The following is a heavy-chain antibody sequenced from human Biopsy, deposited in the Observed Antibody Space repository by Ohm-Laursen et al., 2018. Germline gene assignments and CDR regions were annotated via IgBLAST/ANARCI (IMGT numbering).Heavy chain of an antibody. CDR1: GYSFTSYY. CDR3: ARNTGWYGDLYYFDY. J-gene: IGHJ4*02. D-gene: IGHD6-19*01. V-gene: IGHV1-46*01. Sequence: ASVKVSCKASGYSFTSYYMHWVRQAPGQGLEWMGMINPSGSTTSYPQIFQGRVTMTRDTSKSPVYMELSSLRSADTAVYFCARNTGWYGDLYYFDYWGQGTLVTVSS. CDR2: INPSGSTT.